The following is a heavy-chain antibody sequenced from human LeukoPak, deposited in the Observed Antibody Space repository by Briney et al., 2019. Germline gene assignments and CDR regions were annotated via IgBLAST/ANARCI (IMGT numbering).Heavy chain of an antibody. CDR1: GFTFGRSA. CDR2: ISSSGNT. J-gene: IGHJ4*02. Sequence: GGSLRLSCAASGFTFGRSAMTWVRQTPGKGLDWVSSISSSGNTYYADSVKGRFTISRDNSKNMLYLQMNSLRAEDTAVYYCVKGRISEDGLDFWGQGTLVTVSS. V-gene: IGHV3-23*01. CDR3: VKGRISEDGLDF. D-gene: IGHD6-13*01.